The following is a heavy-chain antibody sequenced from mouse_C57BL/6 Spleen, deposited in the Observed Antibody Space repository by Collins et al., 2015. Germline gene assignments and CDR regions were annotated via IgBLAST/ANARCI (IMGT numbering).Heavy chain of an antibody. CDR2: IDPSDSYT. CDR3: ARRDYYGSSFDY. D-gene: IGHD1-1*01. V-gene: IGHV1-69*01. J-gene: IGHJ2*01. Sequence: QVQLQQPGAELVMPGASVKLSCKASGYTFTSYWMHWVKQRPGQGLEWIGEIDPSDSYTNYNQKFKGKSTLTVDKSSSTAYMQLSGLTSEDSAVYYCARRDYYGSSFDYWGQGTTLTVSS. CDR1: GYTFTSYW.